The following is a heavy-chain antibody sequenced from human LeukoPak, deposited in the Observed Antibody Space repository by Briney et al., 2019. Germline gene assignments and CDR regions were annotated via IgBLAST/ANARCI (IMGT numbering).Heavy chain of an antibody. CDR2: IYYSGST. CDR3: ARDNNQLLFRWFDP. V-gene: IGHV4-31*03. CDR1: GGSISSGGYY. D-gene: IGHD2-2*01. Sequence: SETLSLTCTVSGGSISSGGYYWSWVRQHPGKGLEWIGYIYYSGSTYYNPSLKSRVTISVDTSKNQFSLKLSSVTAADTAVYYCARDNNQLLFRWFDPWGQGTLVTVSS. J-gene: IGHJ5*02.